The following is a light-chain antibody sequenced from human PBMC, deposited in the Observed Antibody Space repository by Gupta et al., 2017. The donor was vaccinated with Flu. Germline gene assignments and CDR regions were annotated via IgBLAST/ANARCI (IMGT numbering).Light chain of an antibody. Sequence: VHWYQRKPGQAPALVIYDARNRPSGVPIRFSGSNSGDTATLTITRVEAGDEADYFCQVCENTSAHAVFGGGTKLTVL. V-gene: IGLV3-21*01. CDR3: QVCENTSAHAV. CDR2: DAR. J-gene: IGLJ2*01.